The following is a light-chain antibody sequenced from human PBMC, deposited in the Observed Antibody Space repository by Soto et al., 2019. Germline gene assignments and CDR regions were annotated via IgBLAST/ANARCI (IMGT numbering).Light chain of an antibody. Sequence: VLTQPPSVSGAPGQRVTISCTGSSSNIGAGYDVHWYQQLPGTAPKLLIYGNSNRPSGVPDRFSGSKSGTSASLAITGLQAEDEADYYCQSYDSSLSGSWVFGGGTKLTVL. CDR3: QSYDSSLSGSWV. V-gene: IGLV1-40*01. CDR1: SSNIGAGYD. CDR2: GNS. J-gene: IGLJ2*01.